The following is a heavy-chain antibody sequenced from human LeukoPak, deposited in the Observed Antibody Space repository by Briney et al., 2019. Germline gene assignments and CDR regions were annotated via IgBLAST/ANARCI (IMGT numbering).Heavy chain of an antibody. V-gene: IGHV3-30*02. Sequence: PGGSLRLSCAGSGWMHWVRQAPGKGLEWVAFIRHDGTKTYYSDSVKGRFTISRDNSKNTLYLQMNSLRAEDTAVYYCAKDMITMAWGQGTLVTVSS. CDR2: IRHDGTKT. CDR1: GW. CDR3: AKDMITMA. D-gene: IGHD3-10*01. J-gene: IGHJ5*02.